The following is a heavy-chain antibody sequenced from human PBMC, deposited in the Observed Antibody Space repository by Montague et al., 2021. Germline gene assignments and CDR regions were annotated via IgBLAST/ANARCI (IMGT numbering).Heavy chain of an antibody. Sequence: SLRLSCAASGFTFSSYNMNWVRQAPGKGLEWVSSMSSGSNYIYYADSLMGRFTISRDNAKNSLYLQMNSLRAEDTAVYYCAGEVKMGEGYKCGQAPYYYYGMDVWGQGTTVTVSS. CDR1: GFTFSSYN. J-gene: IGHJ6*02. V-gene: IGHV3-21*01. D-gene: IGHD5-18*01. CDR2: MSSGSNYI. CDR3: AGEVKMGEGYKCGQAPYYYYGMDV.